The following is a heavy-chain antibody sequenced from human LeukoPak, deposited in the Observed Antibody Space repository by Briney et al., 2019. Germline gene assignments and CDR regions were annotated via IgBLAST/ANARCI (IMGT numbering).Heavy chain of an antibody. Sequence: ASVKVSCKASGGTFINYAINWVRQAPGQGLEWMGRIIPILGITIHAQNFQGRVTITADKSTRTAYMELSSLRSEDTAVYYCADLGYCSGGSCYPFDYGGQGTQVTVSS. D-gene: IGHD2-15*01. V-gene: IGHV1-69*04. CDR3: ADLGYCSGGSCYPFDY. CDR1: GGTFINYA. CDR2: IIPILGIT. J-gene: IGHJ4*02.